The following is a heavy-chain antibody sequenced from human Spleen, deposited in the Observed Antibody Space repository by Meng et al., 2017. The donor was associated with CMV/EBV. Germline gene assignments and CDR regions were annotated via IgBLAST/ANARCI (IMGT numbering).Heavy chain of an antibody. CDR2: IHPHRGDT. V-gene: IGHV1-2*02. Sequence: SVKVSCKASGYTFTAHYFHWVRQAPGQGLEWMGWIHPHRGDTNYAQQFQGRVTLTRDTSINTGYMELTRLTSDDTAVYYCARDNNWGPDYWGQGTLVTVSS. CDR1: GYTFTAHY. CDR3: ARDNNWGPDY. J-gene: IGHJ4*02. D-gene: IGHD7-27*01.